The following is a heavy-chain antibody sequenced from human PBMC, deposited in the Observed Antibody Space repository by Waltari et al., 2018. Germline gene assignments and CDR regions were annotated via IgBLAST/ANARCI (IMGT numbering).Heavy chain of an antibody. D-gene: IGHD3-16*01. Sequence: EEVGGYLVPPGGSLRLSCGGPGFTFGGHNINWVRQTPGTGLGWISHISPAGYDKLYAASVKGRFTISRDSAKSVFLEMSRLRAEDTGVYYCVRSLYINYGREGFEEWGPGTMVTVSS. CDR2: ISPAGYDK. CDR3: VRSLYINYGREGFEE. J-gene: IGHJ3*01. CDR1: GFTFGGHN. V-gene: IGHV3-48*03.